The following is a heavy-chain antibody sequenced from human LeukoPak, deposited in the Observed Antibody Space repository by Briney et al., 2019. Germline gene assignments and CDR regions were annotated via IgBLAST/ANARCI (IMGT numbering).Heavy chain of an antibody. Sequence: SVQVSCKASGFTFTSSSMQWVRQARGQRLEGIGWIVFGSGNTNYAQKFQERVTITGDMSTSTAYMELSSLRSEDTAVYYCAAVSRIAVAGEGAFDIWGQGTMVTVSS. V-gene: IGHV1-58*02. CDR2: IVFGSGNT. J-gene: IGHJ3*02. CDR1: GFTFTSSS. CDR3: AAVSRIAVAGEGAFDI. D-gene: IGHD6-19*01.